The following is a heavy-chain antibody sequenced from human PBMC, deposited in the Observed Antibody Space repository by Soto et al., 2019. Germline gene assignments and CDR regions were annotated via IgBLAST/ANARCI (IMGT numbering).Heavy chain of an antibody. J-gene: IGHJ4*02. Sequence: GALRLSCAASGFTFSSYAMSWVRQAPGKGLEWVSAISGSGGSTYYADSVKGRFAISRDNSKNTLYLQMNSLRAEDTAVYYCAKDLQVATIGGGPFDYWGQGTLVTVSS. CDR3: AKDLQVATIGGGPFDY. CDR1: GFTFSSYA. V-gene: IGHV3-23*01. CDR2: ISGSGGST. D-gene: IGHD5-12*01.